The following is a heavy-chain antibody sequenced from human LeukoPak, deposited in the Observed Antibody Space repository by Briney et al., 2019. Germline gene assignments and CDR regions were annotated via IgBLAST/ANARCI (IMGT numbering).Heavy chain of an antibody. Sequence: GASLRISCQGSGSTFSSYWIGWVRQLPGKGLGWMGIIYPGDSHTRYSPSLQAQVTISVDTSIGTAYLQWSSLKASDTAIYYCARQNDFRLDYWGQGTLVTVSS. CDR2: IYPGDSHT. J-gene: IGHJ4*02. V-gene: IGHV5-51*01. D-gene: IGHD3-3*01. CDR1: GSTFSSYW. CDR3: ARQNDFRLDY.